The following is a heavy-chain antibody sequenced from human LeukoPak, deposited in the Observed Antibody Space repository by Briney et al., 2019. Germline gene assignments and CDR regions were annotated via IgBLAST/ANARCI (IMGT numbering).Heavy chain of an antibody. CDR1: GYTFTSYG. D-gene: IGHD3-10*01. CDR2: ISAYNGNA. Sequence: ASVKVSCKASGYTFTSYGISWVRQAPGQGLEWMGWISAYNGNANYAQKLQGRVTMTTDTSTSTAYMELRSLRSDDTAVYYCARDHHYYGSGSQPSDYWGQGTLVTVSS. J-gene: IGHJ4*02. CDR3: ARDHHYYGSGSQPSDY. V-gene: IGHV1-18*01.